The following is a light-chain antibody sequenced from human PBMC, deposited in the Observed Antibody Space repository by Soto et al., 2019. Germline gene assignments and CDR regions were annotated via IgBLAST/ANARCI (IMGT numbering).Light chain of an antibody. CDR2: GAS. Sequence: ENVLTQCPGTLSLSPGERAALSCRASQSVISSYLAWYQQKPGQAPRLLIYGASSRATGIPDRFSGSGSGTDFTLTISRLEPEDFAVYYCQQYGSSLWTFGQGTKVEIK. V-gene: IGKV3-20*01. CDR1: QSVISSY. J-gene: IGKJ1*01. CDR3: QQYGSSLWT.